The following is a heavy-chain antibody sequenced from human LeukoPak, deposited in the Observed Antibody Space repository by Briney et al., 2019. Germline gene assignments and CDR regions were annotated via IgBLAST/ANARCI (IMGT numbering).Heavy chain of an antibody. V-gene: IGHV3-20*04. CDR2: INWYGGST. CDR1: GFTFDDYG. Sequence: PGGSLRLSCAASGFTFDDYGMSWVRQVPGKGLEWVSGINWYGGSTGYADSVKGRFTISRDNAKNSLYLQMNGLRAEDTALYYCASSWGGSYYLGFDYWGQGTLVTVPS. D-gene: IGHD3-10*01. CDR3: ASSWGGSYYLGFDY. J-gene: IGHJ4*02.